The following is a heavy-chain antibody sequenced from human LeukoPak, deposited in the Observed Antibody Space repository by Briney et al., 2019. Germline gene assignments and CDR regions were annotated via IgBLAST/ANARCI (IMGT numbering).Heavy chain of an antibody. CDR1: GFTFSSYG. CDR3: AKVHYDFWSGYFDY. CDR2: ISYDGSNK. Sequence: GGSLRLSCAASGFTFSSYGMHWVRQAPGKGLEWVAVISYDGSNKYYADSVKGRFTISRDNSKSTLYLQMNSLRAEDTAVYYCAKVHYDFWSGYFDYWGQGTLVTVSS. V-gene: IGHV3-30*18. D-gene: IGHD3-3*01. J-gene: IGHJ4*02.